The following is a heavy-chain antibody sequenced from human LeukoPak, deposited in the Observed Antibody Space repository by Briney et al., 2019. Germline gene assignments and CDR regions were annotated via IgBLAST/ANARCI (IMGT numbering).Heavy chain of an antibody. CDR2: INHSGST. Sequence: SETLSLTCAVCGGSFSGYYWSWIRQPPGKGLEWIGEINHSGSTNYNPSLKSRVTISVDTSKNQFSLKLSSVTAADTAVYYCARAGYYYYYMDVWGKGTTVTVSS. CDR3: ARAGYYYYYMDV. J-gene: IGHJ6*03. CDR1: GGSFSGYY. V-gene: IGHV4-34*01.